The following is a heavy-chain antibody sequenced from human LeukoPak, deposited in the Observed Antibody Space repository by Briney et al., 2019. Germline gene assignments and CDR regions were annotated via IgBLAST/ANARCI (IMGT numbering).Heavy chain of an antibody. CDR3: AKTYSNNDQLFDY. CDR2: ISGYSSIP. J-gene: IGHJ4*02. V-gene: IGHV3-48*01. Sequence: GGSLRLSCAASGFNFSNYGMNWVRQAPGKGLEWVSHISGYSSIPYYADSVKGRFTISRDNSKNSLFLEMSSLRAEDTAVYFCAKTYSNNDQLFDYWGQGALVTVSS. CDR1: GFNFSNYG. D-gene: IGHD1-26*01.